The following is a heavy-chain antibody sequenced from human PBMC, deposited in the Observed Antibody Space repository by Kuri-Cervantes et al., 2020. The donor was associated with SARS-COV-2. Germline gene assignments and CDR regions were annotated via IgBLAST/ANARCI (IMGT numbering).Heavy chain of an antibody. J-gene: IGHJ6*02. V-gene: IGHV3-33*01. CDR1: GFTFSSYG. D-gene: IGHD2-15*01. CDR3: ARDYMVVVAATPYYYGMDV. Sequence: GGSLRLSCAASGFTFSSYGMHRVRQAPGKGLEWVAVIWYDGSNKYYADSVKGRFTISRDNSKNTLYLQMNSLRAEDTAVYYCARDYMVVVAATPYYYGMDVWGQGTTVTVSS. CDR2: IWYDGSNK.